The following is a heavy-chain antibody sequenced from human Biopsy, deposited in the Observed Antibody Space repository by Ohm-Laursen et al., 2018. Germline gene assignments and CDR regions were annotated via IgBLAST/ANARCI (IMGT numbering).Heavy chain of an antibody. D-gene: IGHD5-24*01. V-gene: IGHV1-18*04. CDR1: GYTFTDYY. CDR3: ARERGGYKRTDY. CDR2: INTYNGNT. Sequence: ASVKVSCKASGYTFTDYYIHWVRQVPGQGLEWMGWINTYNGNTNYAQNLQGRVTMTTDTSTSTAYMELRSLRSNDTAVYYCARERGGYKRTDYWGQGTLVTVSS. J-gene: IGHJ4*02.